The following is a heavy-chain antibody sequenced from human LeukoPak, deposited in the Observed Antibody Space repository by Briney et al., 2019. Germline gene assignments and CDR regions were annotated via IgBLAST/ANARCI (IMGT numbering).Heavy chain of an antibody. J-gene: IGHJ4*02. CDR1: GFTISSSY. Sequence: GGSLRLSRAASGFTISSSYMSWVRRVPGKGLEWVSCIYGADTIYYADFVKDRFTISRDSNRNILYLQMNSLRADDTAVYYCAKEGIIAVAGVLDYWGQGTLVTVSS. V-gene: IGHV3-66*01. D-gene: IGHD6-19*01. CDR2: IYGADTI. CDR3: AKEGIIAVAGVLDY.